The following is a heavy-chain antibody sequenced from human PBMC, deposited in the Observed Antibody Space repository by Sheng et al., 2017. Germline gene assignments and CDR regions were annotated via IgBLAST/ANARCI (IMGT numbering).Heavy chain of an antibody. CDR1: GGSISSGGYY. Sequence: QLQLQESGPGLVKPSQTLSLTCAVSGGSISSGGYYWSWIRQHPGKGLEWIGYIYYSGSTYYAPSLKSRVTISVDTSKNQFSLKLSSVTAADTAVYYCARDKDGYNALDYWGQGTLVIVSS. CDR3: ARDKDGYNALDY. D-gene: IGHD5-12*01. CDR2: IYYSGST. V-gene: IGHV4-31*11. J-gene: IGHJ4*02.